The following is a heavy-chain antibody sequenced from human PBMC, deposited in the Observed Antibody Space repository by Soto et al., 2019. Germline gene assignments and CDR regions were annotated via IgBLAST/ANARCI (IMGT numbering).Heavy chain of an antibody. J-gene: IGHJ4*02. Sequence: EVPLVESGGGLVQPGGSLRLSCAASGIIFTNYWMHWVRQAPGKGLVWVSRIDNDGSGTSYADSVKGRFTISRDNAKNTVYLQMNSLRAEDTAVYYGTTVFEYWGQGTLVTVSS. CDR3: TTVFEY. CDR2: IDNDGSGT. V-gene: IGHV3-74*01. CDR1: GIIFTNYW.